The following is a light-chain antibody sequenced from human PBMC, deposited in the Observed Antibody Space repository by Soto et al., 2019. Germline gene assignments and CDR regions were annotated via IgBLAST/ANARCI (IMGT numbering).Light chain of an antibody. V-gene: IGLV1-40*01. CDR3: QSYDSSLDVV. CDR2: GNS. J-gene: IGLJ2*01. CDR1: SSNIGAGYD. Sequence: QSVLTQPPSVSGAPGQRVTISCTGSSSNIGAGYDVHWYQQLPGTAPKLPIHGNSNRPSGVPDRFSGSKSGTSASLAITGLQAEYEADYYCQSYDSSLDVVFGGGTKLTVL.